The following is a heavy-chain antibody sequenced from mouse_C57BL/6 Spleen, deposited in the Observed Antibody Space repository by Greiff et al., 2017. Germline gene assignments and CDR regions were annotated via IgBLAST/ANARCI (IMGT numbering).Heavy chain of an antibody. CDR3: ARRDYDRGDAMDY. V-gene: IGHV2-5*01. J-gene: IGHJ4*01. Sequence: VQLQQSGPGLVQPSQSLSITCTVSGFSLTSYGVHWVRQSPGKGLEWLGVIWRGGSTDYNAAFMSRLSITKDNSKSQVFFKMNSLQADDTAIYYCARRDYDRGDAMDYWGQGTSVTVSS. CDR1: GFSLTSYG. D-gene: IGHD2-4*01. CDR2: IWRGGST.